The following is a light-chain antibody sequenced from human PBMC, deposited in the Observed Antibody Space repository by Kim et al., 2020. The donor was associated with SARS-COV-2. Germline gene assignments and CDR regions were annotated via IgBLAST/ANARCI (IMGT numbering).Light chain of an antibody. Sequence: SPGERATHSCRASQSVTSNYLAWYQQKPGQAPRLLIYGASSRATDIPDRFSGSGSETAFTLTISRLEPEDFAVYFCQQYSSSPLTFGGGTKVEIK. CDR3: QQYSSSPLT. CDR2: GAS. J-gene: IGKJ4*01. V-gene: IGKV3-20*01. CDR1: QSVTSNY.